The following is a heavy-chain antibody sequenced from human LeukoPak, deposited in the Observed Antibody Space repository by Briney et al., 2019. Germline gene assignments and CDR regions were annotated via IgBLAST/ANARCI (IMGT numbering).Heavy chain of an antibody. Sequence: SGGSLSLSCAVSGSTLGMYTMNWVRHAPGKGLEWVSIISSSSSYIHYAGSVKGRFTISRDNAKNSLYLQMTSLRAEDTAVYYCARQKYLRGPDVEYFDYWGQGTLVTVSS. D-gene: IGHD5/OR15-5a*01. CDR1: GSTLGMYT. CDR3: ARQKYLRGPDVEYFDY. J-gene: IGHJ4*02. V-gene: IGHV3-21*05. CDR2: ISSSSSYI.